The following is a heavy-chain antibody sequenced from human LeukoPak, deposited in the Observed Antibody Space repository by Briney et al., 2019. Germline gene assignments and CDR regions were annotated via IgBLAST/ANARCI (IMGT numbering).Heavy chain of an antibody. CDR3: ARLSWGPQWELPYAYTDAPEY. D-gene: IGHD1-26*01. Sequence: SETLSLTCTVSGYSIRSGFYWGWIRQSPGKGLEWIGNIYHSGITYYNPSLKSRVTISVDTSKNQFSLKLSSVTAADTAVYYCARLSWGPQWELPYAYTDAPEYWGQGTLVTVSS. CDR1: GYSIRSGFY. V-gene: IGHV4-38-2*02. CDR2: IYHSGIT. J-gene: IGHJ4*02.